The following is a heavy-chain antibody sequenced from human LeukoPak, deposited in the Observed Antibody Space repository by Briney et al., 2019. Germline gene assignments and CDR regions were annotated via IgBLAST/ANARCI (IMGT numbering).Heavy chain of an antibody. J-gene: IGHJ2*01. V-gene: IGHV1-2*02. CDR1: GYTFTGYY. D-gene: IGHD4-23*01. Sequence: ASVKVSCKASGYTFTGYYMHWVRQAPGQGLEWMGWINPNSGGTNYAQKFQGRVTMTRDTSISTAYMELSRLRSDDTAVYYCARDPMYGGRHWYFDLWGRGTLVTVSS. CDR2: INPNSGGT. CDR3: ARDPMYGGRHWYFDL.